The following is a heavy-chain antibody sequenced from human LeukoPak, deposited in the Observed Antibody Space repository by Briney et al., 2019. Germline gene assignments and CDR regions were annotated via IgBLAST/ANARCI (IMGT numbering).Heavy chain of an antibody. CDR1: GFNFTNYA. CDR2: ISGSADST. V-gene: IGHV3-23*01. CDR3: AGKPDIVVVPAAVDY. Sequence: GGSLRLSCSAAGFNFTNYAMSWVRQAPAKGLEWVSFISGSADSTYYADSVKGRFTVSRDNSKNTLYLQMNSLRAEDTAVYYCAGKPDIVVVPAAVDYWGQGTLVTVSS. D-gene: IGHD2-2*01. J-gene: IGHJ4*02.